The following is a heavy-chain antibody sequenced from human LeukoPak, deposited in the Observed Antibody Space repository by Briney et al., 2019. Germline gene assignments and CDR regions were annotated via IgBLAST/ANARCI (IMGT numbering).Heavy chain of an antibody. Sequence: PGGSLRLSCAASGFTFSSYDIHWVRQAPGKGLEWVAFIRYDGSNKYYADSERGRFTISRDNSKSTLSLQMNSLRAEDTAIYYCATYRQVMLPFESWGQGTLVTVSS. D-gene: IGHD5-18*01. J-gene: IGHJ4*02. V-gene: IGHV3-30*02. CDR3: ATYRQVMLPFES. CDR1: GFTFSSYD. CDR2: IRYDGSNK.